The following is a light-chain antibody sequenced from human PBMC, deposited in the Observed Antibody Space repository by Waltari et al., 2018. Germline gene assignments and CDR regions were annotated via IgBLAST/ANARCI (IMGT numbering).Light chain of an antibody. CDR2: KNN. CDR3: AAWDDNLTGPL. Sequence: SVLTQPPSASGTPGQTVTIPCSGSSSNIGGNFVYWYHQLPGMAPQPLIYKNNQRPSGGPDRFSGSKSGTSASMAISGLRSDDEAEYYCAAWDDNLTGPLFGGGTKVTVL. J-gene: IGLJ3*02. CDR1: SSNIGGNF. V-gene: IGLV1-47*01.